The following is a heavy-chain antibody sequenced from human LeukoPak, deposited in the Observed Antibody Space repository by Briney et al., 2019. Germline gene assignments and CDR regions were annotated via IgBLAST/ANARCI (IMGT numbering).Heavy chain of an antibody. CDR1: GYTFTSYG. D-gene: IGHD5-12*01. V-gene: IGHV1-18*01. Sequence: ASVKVSCKASGYTFTSYGISWVRQAPGQGLEWMGWISAYNGNTNYAQKFQGRVTMTRNTSISTAYMELSSLRSEDTAVYYCARGAYSGYDNYWGQGTLVTVSS. J-gene: IGHJ4*02. CDR2: ISAYNGNT. CDR3: ARGAYSGYDNY.